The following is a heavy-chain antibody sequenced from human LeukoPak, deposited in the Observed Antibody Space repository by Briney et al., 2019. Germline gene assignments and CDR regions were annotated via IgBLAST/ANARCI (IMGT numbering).Heavy chain of an antibody. CDR3: ARRLEYSSSGYYFDY. V-gene: IGHV4-59*08. CDR1: GGSFSGYY. D-gene: IGHD6-6*01. Sequence: PSETLSLTCAVYGGSFSGYYWSWIRQPPGKGLEWIGYIYYSGSTNYNPSLKSRVTISVDTSKNQFSLKLSSVTAADTAVYYCARRLEYSSSGYYFDYWGQGTLVTVSS. J-gene: IGHJ4*02. CDR2: IYYSGST.